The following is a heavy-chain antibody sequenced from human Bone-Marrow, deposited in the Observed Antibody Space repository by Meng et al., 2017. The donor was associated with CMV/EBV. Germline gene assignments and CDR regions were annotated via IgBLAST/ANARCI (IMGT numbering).Heavy chain of an antibody. CDR1: GFTFTNFG. D-gene: IGHD3-16*01. CDR2: ISCDSGDR. Sequence: ASVKVSCKTSGFTFTNFGIGWVRLVPGQGLEWMGWISCDSGDRRYAQKFQGRLTLTTDTARRTAYMEMGGLTSDDTAVYYCARGGRGERDYYLEHWGQGTLVTVPS. CDR3: ARGGRGERDYYLEH. J-gene: IGHJ4*02. V-gene: IGHV1-18*01.